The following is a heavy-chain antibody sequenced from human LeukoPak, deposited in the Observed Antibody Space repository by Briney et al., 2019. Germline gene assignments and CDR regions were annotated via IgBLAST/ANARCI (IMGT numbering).Heavy chain of an antibody. D-gene: IGHD3-10*01. CDR1: GDSISSGSYG. V-gene: IGHV4-61*09. J-gene: IGHJ6*03. CDR2: MYTSGST. CDR3: ARDPGIMVRGSRRGCDGHYYYMDV. Sequence: SETLSLTCTVSGDSISSGSYGWSWLRQPAGKGLEWIGHMYTSGSTNYNPSLKSRVTISVDTSKNQFSLKLSSVTAADTAVYYCARDPGIMVRGSRRGCDGHYYYMDVWGKGTTVTISS.